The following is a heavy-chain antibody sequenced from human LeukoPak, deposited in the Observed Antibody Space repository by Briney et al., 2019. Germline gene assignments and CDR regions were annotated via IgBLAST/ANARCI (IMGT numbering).Heavy chain of an antibody. D-gene: IGHD3-22*01. Sequence: PGGSLRLSCAASGITFSSYAMSWVRQAPGKGLEWVSAISGSGGSTYYADSVKGRFTISRDNSKNTLYLQMNSLRAEDTAVCYCANRNYYDSRGYYLYYFDYWGQGTLVTVSS. CDR2: ISGSGGST. J-gene: IGHJ4*02. V-gene: IGHV3-23*01. CDR3: ANRNYYDSRGYYLYYFDY. CDR1: GITFSSYA.